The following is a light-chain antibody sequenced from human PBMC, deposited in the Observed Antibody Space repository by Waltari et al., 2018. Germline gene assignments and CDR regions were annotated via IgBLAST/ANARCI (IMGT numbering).Light chain of an antibody. CDR2: EVS. CDR3: NSYATSSARV. V-gene: IGLV2-14*01. J-gene: IGLJ3*02. Sequence: QSALTQPASVSGSPGQSITISCTGTSSDVGAFNSVSWYQHHPGKAPKLTIYEVSNRPSGVSNRFSGSKSGNTASLTISGLQAEDEADYYCNSYATSSARVFGGGTKLTVL. CDR1: SSDVGAFNS.